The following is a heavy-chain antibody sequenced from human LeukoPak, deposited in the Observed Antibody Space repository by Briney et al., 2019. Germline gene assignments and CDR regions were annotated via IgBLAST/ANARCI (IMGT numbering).Heavy chain of an antibody. CDR2: MNPNSGNT. V-gene: IGHV1-8*01. Sequence: ASVKVSCTASGYTFTSYDINWVRQATGQGLEWMGWMNPNSGNTGYAQKFQGRVTMTRNTSISTAYMELSSLRSEDTAVYYCARGALRVTIRFDPWGQGTLVTVSS. D-gene: IGHD3-3*01. J-gene: IGHJ5*02. CDR1: GYTFTSYD. CDR3: ARGALRVTIRFDP.